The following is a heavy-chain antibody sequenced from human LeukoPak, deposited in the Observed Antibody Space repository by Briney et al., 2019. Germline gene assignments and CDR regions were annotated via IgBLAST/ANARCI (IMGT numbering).Heavy chain of an antibody. V-gene: IGHV3-30*02. J-gene: IGHJ4*02. CDR2: IRYDGSNK. D-gene: IGHD3-22*01. Sequence: GGSLRLSCAAPGFTFSNYGMHWVRQAPGKGLEWVAFIRYDGSNKYYADSVKGRFTISRDNSKNTLYLQMNSLRAEDTAVYYCAKVSTYYYDSSGYYFDSWGQGTLVTVSS. CDR3: AKVSTYYYDSSGYYFDS. CDR1: GFTFSNYG.